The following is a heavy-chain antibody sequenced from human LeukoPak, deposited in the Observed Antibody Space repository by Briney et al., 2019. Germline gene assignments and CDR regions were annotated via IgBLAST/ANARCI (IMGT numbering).Heavy chain of an antibody. J-gene: IGHJ3*01. Sequence: PSETLSLTCTVSSDSISSGTYYWGWIRQPPGKGLEWIGSIYYSGSTYNNPSLKSRVTIFVDTSKNQFSLKLSSVTATDTAVYYCARTYGDYDDAFDVWGQGTMVTVSS. D-gene: IGHD4-17*01. V-gene: IGHV4-39*01. CDR3: ARTYGDYDDAFDV. CDR1: SDSISSGTYY. CDR2: IYYSGST.